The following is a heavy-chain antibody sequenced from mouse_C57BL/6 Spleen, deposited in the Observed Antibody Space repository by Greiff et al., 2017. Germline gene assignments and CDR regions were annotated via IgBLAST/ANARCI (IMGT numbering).Heavy chain of an antibody. CDR3: AREGNYYGSSHWYFDV. V-gene: IGHV1-72*01. Sequence: QVQLKQPGAELVKPGASVKLSCKASGYTFTSYWMHWVKQRPGRGLEWIGRIAPNSGGTKYNEKFKSKATLTVDKPSSTAYMQLSSLTSEDSAVYYCAREGNYYGSSHWYFDVWGTGTTVTVSS. CDR1: GYTFTSYW. J-gene: IGHJ1*03. CDR2: IAPNSGGT. D-gene: IGHD1-1*01.